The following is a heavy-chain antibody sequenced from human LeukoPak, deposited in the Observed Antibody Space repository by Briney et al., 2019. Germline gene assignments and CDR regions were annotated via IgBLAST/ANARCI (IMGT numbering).Heavy chain of an antibody. Sequence: GGSLRLSCAASGFTVSSNYMSWVRQAPGKGLEWVSVIYSGGSTYYADSVKGRFTISRDNSKNTLYLQMGSLRAEDMAVYYCARAMSILLWASAFDYWGQGTLVTVSS. CDR1: GFTVSSNY. D-gene: IGHD3-10*01. CDR3: ARAMSILLWASAFDY. J-gene: IGHJ4*02. V-gene: IGHV3-53*05. CDR2: IYSGGST.